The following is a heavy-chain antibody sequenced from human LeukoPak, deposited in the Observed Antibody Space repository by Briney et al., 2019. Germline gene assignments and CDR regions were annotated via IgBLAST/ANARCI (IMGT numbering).Heavy chain of an antibody. Sequence: SETLSLTCTVSGGSISSTIYYWGWTRQPPGKGLEWIGNIYYSGSTYYNPSLKSRVTISIDTSKNQFSLKLSSVTAADTAVYYCARDVEVFGNYYYYYMDVWGKGTTVTVSS. D-gene: IGHD3-3*01. V-gene: IGHV4-39*07. CDR1: GGSISSTIYY. CDR2: IYYSGST. J-gene: IGHJ6*03. CDR3: ARDVEVFGNYYYYYMDV.